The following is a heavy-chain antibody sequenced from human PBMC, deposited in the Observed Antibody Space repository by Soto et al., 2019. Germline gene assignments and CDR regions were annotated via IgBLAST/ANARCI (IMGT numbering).Heavy chain of an antibody. CDR3: AGEGASGSHIGY. CDR2: IIPIFVTA. D-gene: IGHD3-22*01. Sequence: QVQLVQSGAEVKKPGSSVKVSCKASGGTFSSYAISWVRQAPGQGLEWMGGIIPIFVTANYAQKFQGRVTITADESTSTAYMELNSLRSEDTAVYYCAGEGASGSHIGYWGQGTLVTVSS. J-gene: IGHJ4*02. V-gene: IGHV1-69*01. CDR1: GGTFSSYA.